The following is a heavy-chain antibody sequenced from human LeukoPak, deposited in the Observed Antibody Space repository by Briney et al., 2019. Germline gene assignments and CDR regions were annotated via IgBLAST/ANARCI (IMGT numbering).Heavy chain of an antibody. CDR1: GFTVSTNY. CDR3: ARGLYYDFWSGLGIYMDV. D-gene: IGHD3-3*01. CDR2: ISGSGGST. J-gene: IGHJ6*03. V-gene: IGHV3-23*01. Sequence: GGSLRLSCAASGFTVSTNYMTWIRQAPGKGLEWVSAISGSGGSTYYADSVKGRFTISRDNSKNTLYLQMNSLRAEDTAVYYCARGLYYDFWSGLGIYMDVWGKGTTVTVSS.